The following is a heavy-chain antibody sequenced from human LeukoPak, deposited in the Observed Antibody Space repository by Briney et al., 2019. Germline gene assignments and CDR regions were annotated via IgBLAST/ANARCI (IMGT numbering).Heavy chain of an antibody. Sequence: PGGSLRLSCAASGFTFSSCAMSWVRQAPGKGLGWVSAISGSGGSTYYADSVKGRFTISRDNSKNTLYLQMNSLRAEDTAVYYCAKFLPTHIVVANYYFDYWGQGTLVTVSS. CDR3: AKFLPTHIVVANYYFDY. CDR1: GFTFSSCA. CDR2: ISGSGGST. V-gene: IGHV3-23*01. D-gene: IGHD2-21*01. J-gene: IGHJ4*02.